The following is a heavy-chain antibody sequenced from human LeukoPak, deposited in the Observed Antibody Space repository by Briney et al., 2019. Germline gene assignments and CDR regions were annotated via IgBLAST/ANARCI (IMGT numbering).Heavy chain of an antibody. CDR3: ARDVTYYGGDWFDP. J-gene: IGHJ5*02. V-gene: IGHV3-48*04. CDR1: GFTLSSSA. Sequence: PGGSLILSCAASGFTLSSSAMNWVRQAPGKGLEWVSYISSGTSTISYADSVKGRFTISRDNAKNSLYLQMNSLRAEDTAVYYCARDVTYYGGDWFDPWGQGTLVTVSS. D-gene: IGHD4-23*01. CDR2: ISSGTSTI.